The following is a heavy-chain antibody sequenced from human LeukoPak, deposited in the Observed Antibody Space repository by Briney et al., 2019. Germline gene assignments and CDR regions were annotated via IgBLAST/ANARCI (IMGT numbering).Heavy chain of an antibody. J-gene: IGHJ4*02. CDR1: GFAFSSYA. Sequence: GGSLRLSCAASGFAFSSYAMHWVRQAPGKGLEWVALISYDGSNEHYADSVKGRFTISRDNSKNTVYLQVNSQRADDTAVYYCAKSKFTCIGNNCYSPDYWGQGTLVTVSS. CDR3: AKSKFTCIGNNCYSPDY. D-gene: IGHD2-15*01. CDR2: ISYDGSNE. V-gene: IGHV3-30*18.